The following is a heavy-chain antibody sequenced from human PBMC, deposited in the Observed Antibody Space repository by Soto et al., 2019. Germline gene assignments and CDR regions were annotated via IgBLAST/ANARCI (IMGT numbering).Heavy chain of an antibody. Sequence: QVQLQQWGAGLLKPSETLSLTCAVYGGSFSGYYWSWIRQPPGKGLEWIGEINHSGSTNYNPSLKSRVTISVDTSKNQFSLKLSSVTAADTAVYYCAREGSSSHDYYGMDVWGQGTTVTVFS. J-gene: IGHJ6*02. CDR3: AREGSSSHDYYGMDV. V-gene: IGHV4-34*01. D-gene: IGHD6-6*01. CDR2: INHSGST. CDR1: GGSFSGYY.